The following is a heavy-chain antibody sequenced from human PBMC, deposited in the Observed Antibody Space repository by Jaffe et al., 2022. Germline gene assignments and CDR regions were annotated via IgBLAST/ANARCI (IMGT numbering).Heavy chain of an antibody. Sequence: QVQLQESGPGLVKPSETLSLTCAVSGYFISSGYYWGWIRQPPGKGLEWIGSIYHSGNTYYNPSLKSRVTISLDTSKNQFSLKLSSVTAADTAVYYCARDEDPMAVAGTKYFHQWGQGTLVTVSS. V-gene: IGHV4-38-2*02. D-gene: IGHD6-19*01. CDR1: GYFISSGYY. CDR3: ARDEDPMAVAGTKYFHQ. CDR2: IYHSGNT. J-gene: IGHJ1*01.